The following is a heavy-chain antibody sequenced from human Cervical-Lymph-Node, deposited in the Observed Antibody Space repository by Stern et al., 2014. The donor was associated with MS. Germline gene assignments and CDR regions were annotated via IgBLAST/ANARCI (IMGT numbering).Heavy chain of an antibody. J-gene: IGHJ6*02. V-gene: IGHV1-18*01. CDR3: ARDAGGYFYAMDV. D-gene: IGHD3-10*01. CDR2: ISGQNGNT. Sequence: QVQLEESGPEVKKPGASVKVSCTASGYTFSSYGIGWVRQAPGQGLEWMGWISGQNGNTNYAEKWQDRVTVTTDTSTNTAYMEVRSLTSDDTAVYFCARDAGGYFYAMDVWGQGTTVIVS. CDR1: GYTFSSYG.